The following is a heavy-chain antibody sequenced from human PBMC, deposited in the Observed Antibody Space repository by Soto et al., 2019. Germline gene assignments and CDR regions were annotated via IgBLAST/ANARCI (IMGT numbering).Heavy chain of an antibody. CDR2: IYPGDSDT. D-gene: IGHD6-13*01. CDR1: GHSFTSYW. Sequence: PGASLKISCQGSGHSFTSYWIGWVRQMPGKGLEWMGIIYPGDSDTRYSPAFQGQVTISADKSISTAYLRWSSLKASDTAMYYCARQVAAAGNWFDPWGQGTLVTVSS. J-gene: IGHJ5*02. V-gene: IGHV5-51*01. CDR3: ARQVAAAGNWFDP.